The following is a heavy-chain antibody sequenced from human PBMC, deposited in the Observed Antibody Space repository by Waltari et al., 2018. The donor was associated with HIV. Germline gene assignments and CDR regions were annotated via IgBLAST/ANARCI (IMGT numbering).Heavy chain of an antibody. CDR2: VYYSGST. J-gene: IGHJ6*02. V-gene: IGHV4-61*01. D-gene: IGHD1-26*01. Sequence: QVHLQESGPGLVKPSRSLSLTCTVSNGSVNNDFYYWTWVRQAPSKGLEWIGYVYYSGSTNYNPSLKGRVSISIDTSKNQFSLRLSSVTVADTAVYYCVRPKVGLTDYNYYYGLDVWGQGTTVTVSS. CDR1: NGSVNNDFYY. CDR3: VRPKVGLTDYNYYYGLDV.